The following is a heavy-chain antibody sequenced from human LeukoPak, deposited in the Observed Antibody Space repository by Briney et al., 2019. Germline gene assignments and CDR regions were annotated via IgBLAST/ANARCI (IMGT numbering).Heavy chain of an antibody. V-gene: IGHV3-20*04. J-gene: IGHJ6*03. Sequence: GRSLRLSCAAAGFTFDYYGMSWVRQAPGKGMEWVSWIIWNGGSTSYADSVRGRFTISRDNDKNSLYLQMNSLRAEDTALYYCAKFIVGHYYYYMDVWGKGTTVTVSS. D-gene: IGHD3-16*02. CDR3: AKFIVGHYYYYMDV. CDR1: GFTFDYYG. CDR2: IIWNGGST.